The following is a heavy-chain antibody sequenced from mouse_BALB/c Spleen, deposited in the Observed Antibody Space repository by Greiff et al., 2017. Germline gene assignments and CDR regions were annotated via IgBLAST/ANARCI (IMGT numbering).Heavy chain of an antibody. V-gene: IGHV14-3*02. CDR3: ARSPYHSNYDY. CDR1: GFNIKDTY. Sequence: EVKLVESGAELVKPGASVKLSCTASGFNIKDTYMHWVKQRPEQGLEWIGRIDPANGNTKYDPKFQGKATITADTSSNTAYLQLSSLTSEDTAVYYCARSPYHSNYDYWGQGTTLTVSS. J-gene: IGHJ2*01. CDR2: IDPANGNT. D-gene: IGHD2-5*01.